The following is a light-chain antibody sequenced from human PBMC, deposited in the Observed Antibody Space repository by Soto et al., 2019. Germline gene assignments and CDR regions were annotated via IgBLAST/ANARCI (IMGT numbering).Light chain of an antibody. Sequence: QSALTQPASVSGSPGQSITISCTGTSSDVGGYNYVSWYQQHPGKAPKLMISDVSNRPSGVSNRFSGSKSGNTASLTISGLQAEDEADYYCSSYTSSSTLWVFGGGTNSPS. CDR2: DVS. CDR3: SSYTSSSTLWV. V-gene: IGLV2-14*01. J-gene: IGLJ3*02. CDR1: SSDVGGYNY.